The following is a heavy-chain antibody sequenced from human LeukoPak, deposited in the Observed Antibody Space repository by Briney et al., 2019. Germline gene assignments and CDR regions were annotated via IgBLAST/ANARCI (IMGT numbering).Heavy chain of an antibody. CDR1: GGSIRSYY. D-gene: IGHD5-18*01. J-gene: IGHJ4*02. CDR2: IFYAGST. V-gene: IGHV4-59*08. CDR3: ASGERGYRYGPLDY. Sequence: PSETLSLTCTVSGGSIRSYYWSWIRQPPGKGLEWIGYIFYAGSTTYNPSLKSRVTISIDTSKNEVSLKLNSVTAADTAVYYCASGERGYRYGPLDYWGQGTLVTVSS.